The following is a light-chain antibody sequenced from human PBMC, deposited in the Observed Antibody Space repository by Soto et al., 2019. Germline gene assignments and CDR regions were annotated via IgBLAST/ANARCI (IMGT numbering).Light chain of an antibody. Sequence: QSALTQPASVSXSPGQSITISCTGTSSDVGGYNYVSWYQQHPGKAPKLMIYEVSNRPSGVSNRFSGSKSGNTASLTISGLQAEDEADYYCSSYTSSSTLFGTGTKLTVL. J-gene: IGLJ1*01. V-gene: IGLV2-14*01. CDR2: EVS. CDR1: SSDVGGYNY. CDR3: SSYTSSSTL.